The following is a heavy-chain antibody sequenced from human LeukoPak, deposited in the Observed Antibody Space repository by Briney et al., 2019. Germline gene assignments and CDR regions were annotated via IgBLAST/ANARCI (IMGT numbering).Heavy chain of an antibody. CDR1: GGSISSYY. CDR3: ARDNWNYGSSMDV. V-gene: IGHV4-59*01. J-gene: IGHJ6*02. D-gene: IGHD1-7*01. Sequence: TSETLSLTCTVSGGSISSYYWSWIRQPPGKGLKWIGYIYYSGSTNYNPSLKSRVTISVDTSKNQFSLKLSSVTAADTAVYYCARDNWNYGSSMDVWGQGTTVTVSS. CDR2: IYYSGST.